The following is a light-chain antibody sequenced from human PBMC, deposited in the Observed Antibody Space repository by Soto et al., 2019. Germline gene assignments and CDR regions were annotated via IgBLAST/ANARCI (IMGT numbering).Light chain of an antibody. CDR2: DAS. J-gene: IGKJ5*01. CDR1: QSVSRY. V-gene: IGKV3-11*01. Sequence: DIGLTQALGALSLSPGERATLSCRASQSVSRYLAWYQQKPGQAPRLLIYDASNRATGVPVRFSGSGSGTDSTLTISSLEPEDFAVYYCQQRNDWRRGTFGQGTRLEIK. CDR3: QQRNDWRRGT.